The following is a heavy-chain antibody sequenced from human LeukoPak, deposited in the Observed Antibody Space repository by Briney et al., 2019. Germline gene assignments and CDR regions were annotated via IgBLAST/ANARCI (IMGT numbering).Heavy chain of an antibody. CDR1: GGTFSSYA. D-gene: IGHD3-3*01. V-gene: IGHV1-69*13. CDR2: IIPIFGTA. J-gene: IGHJ5*02. CDR3: ARDRLITIFGVVHNNWFDP. Sequence: SVKVSCKASGGTFSSYAISWVRQAPGQGLEWMGGIIPIFGTANYAQKFQGRVTITADESTSTAYMELSSLRSEDTAVYYCARDRLITIFGVVHNNWFDPWGQGTLVTVSS.